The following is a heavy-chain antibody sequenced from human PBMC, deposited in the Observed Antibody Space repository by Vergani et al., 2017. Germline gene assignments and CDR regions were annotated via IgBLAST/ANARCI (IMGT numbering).Heavy chain of an antibody. CDR2: IGYDGRIK. Sequence: QVQLVETGGGVVQPGGSLRLYCATSGFSFNTYGAHWVRPAPGKGLEWVAFIGYDGRIKYNVDSVKGRFTISRDTSKKTLSLQMRSLGADDTAVYYCAKDGGVNSDYGYFDYWGQGTLVTVSS. V-gene: IGHV3-30*02. D-gene: IGHD3-16*01. CDR1: GFSFNTYG. J-gene: IGHJ4*02. CDR3: AKDGGVNSDYGYFDY.